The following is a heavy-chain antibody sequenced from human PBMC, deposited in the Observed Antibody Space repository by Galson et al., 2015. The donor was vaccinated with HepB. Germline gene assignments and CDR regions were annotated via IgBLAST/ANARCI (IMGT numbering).Heavy chain of an antibody. CDR2: MNPNSGNT. CDR1: GYTFTSYD. Sequence: SCKASGYTFTSYDINWVRQATGQGLEWMGWMNPNSGNTGYAQKFQGRVTMTRNTSISTAYMELSSLRSEDTAVYYCTRVPAAQRRWFDPWGQGTLVSVSS. J-gene: IGHJ5*02. V-gene: IGHV1-8*01. CDR3: TRVPAAQRRWFDP. D-gene: IGHD2-2*01.